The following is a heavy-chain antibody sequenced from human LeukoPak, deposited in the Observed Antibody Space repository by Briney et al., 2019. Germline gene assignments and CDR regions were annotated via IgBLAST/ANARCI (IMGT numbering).Heavy chain of an antibody. J-gene: IGHJ2*01. Sequence: GGSLRLSCAASGFTFSSYSMNWVRQAPGKGLEWVSSISSRRDYIFYADSMKGRFTISRDNAKNSLFLQMNSLRAEDTAVYYCARFRYLDLWGRGTLVTVSS. CDR2: ISSRRDYI. CDR1: GFTFSSYS. V-gene: IGHV3-21*01. CDR3: ARFRYLDL.